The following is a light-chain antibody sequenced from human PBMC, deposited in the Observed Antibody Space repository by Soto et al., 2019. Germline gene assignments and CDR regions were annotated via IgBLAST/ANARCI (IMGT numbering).Light chain of an antibody. CDR2: GAS. V-gene: IGKV3-15*01. CDR1: QFVRSN. CDR3: HQYNTWPLT. J-gene: IGKJ4*01. Sequence: EIVMTQSPATLSVSPGDRVTLSCRASQFVRSNSAWYQQKPGQAPRLLIYGASLGATGIPARFSGSGYGTEFTLTISSLQSEDFAVYYCHQYNTWPLTFGGGTKV.